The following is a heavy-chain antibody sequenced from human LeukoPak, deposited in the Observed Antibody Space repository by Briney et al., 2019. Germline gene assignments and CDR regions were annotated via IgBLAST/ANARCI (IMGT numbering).Heavy chain of an antibody. CDR1: VYTFTSYD. V-gene: IGHV1-8*01. D-gene: IGHD2-2*01. CDR3: ARGRGVDIYCSSTSCHPSNWFDP. Sequence: ASVTVSCMASVYTFTSYDINWVRQATGQGLEWMGWMNPNSGNTGYAQKFQGRVTMTRNTSISKAYMELSSLRSEDTAVYYCARGRGVDIYCSSTSCHPSNWFDPWGQGTLVTVSS. J-gene: IGHJ5*02. CDR2: MNPNSGNT.